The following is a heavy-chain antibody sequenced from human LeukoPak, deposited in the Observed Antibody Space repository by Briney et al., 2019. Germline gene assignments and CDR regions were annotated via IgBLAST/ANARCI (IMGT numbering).Heavy chain of an antibody. J-gene: IGHJ5*02. CDR1: GDPISSNYFSSNLFH. CDR2: NSGTT. D-gene: IGHD6-25*01. Sequence: SETLSLTCTVSGDPISSNYFSSNLFHWGWLRQPPGEGLEWIGSNSGTTNYNPSLKSRVTISVDTSKNQFFLKLTSVTAADTAVYYCARDCCGYRSWFDPWGQGTLVTVSS. V-gene: IGHV4-39*07. CDR3: ARDCCGYRSWFDP.